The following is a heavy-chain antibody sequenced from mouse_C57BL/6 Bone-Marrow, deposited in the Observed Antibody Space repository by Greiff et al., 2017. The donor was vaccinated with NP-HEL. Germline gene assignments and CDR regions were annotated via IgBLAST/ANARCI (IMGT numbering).Heavy chain of an antibody. J-gene: IGHJ4*01. CDR2: IRNKANNHAT. V-gene: IGHV6-6*01. CDR1: GFTFSDAW. CDR3: TRGFITTVEAMDY. Sequence: EVQLVESGGGLVQPGGSMKLSCAASGFTFSDAWMDWVRQSPEKGLEWVAEIRNKANNHATYYAESVKGRFTISRDDSKSSVYLQMNSLRAEDTGIYYCTRGFITTVEAMDYWGQGTSVTVSS. D-gene: IGHD1-1*01.